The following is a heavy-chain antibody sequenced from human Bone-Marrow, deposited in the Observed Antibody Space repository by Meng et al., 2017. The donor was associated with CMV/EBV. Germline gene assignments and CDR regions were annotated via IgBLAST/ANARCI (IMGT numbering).Heavy chain of an antibody. Sequence: SGPTLVKPTETLTLTCTVSGFSLSNARMGVSWIRQPPGKALEWLAHIFSNDEKSYSTSLKSRLTISKDTSKSQVVLTMTNMDPVDTATYYCAMIVVPAARPDYYYYYGMDVWGQGTTVTVSS. CDR2: IFSNDEK. J-gene: IGHJ6*02. CDR3: AMIVVPAARPDYYYYYGMDV. V-gene: IGHV2-26*01. D-gene: IGHD2-2*01. CDR1: GFSLSNARMG.